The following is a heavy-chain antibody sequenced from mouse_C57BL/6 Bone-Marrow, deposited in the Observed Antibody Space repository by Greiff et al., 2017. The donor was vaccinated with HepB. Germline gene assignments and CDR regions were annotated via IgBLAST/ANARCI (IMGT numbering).Heavy chain of an antibody. D-gene: IGHD2-5*01. CDR3: AREGAYYSNYFFAY. Sequence: EVKLMESGGGLVKPGGSLKLSCAASGFTFSDYGMHWVRQAPEKGLEWVAYISSGSSTIYYADTVKGRFTISRENAKNTLFLQMTSLRSEDTAMYYCAREGAYYSNYFFAYWGQGTLVTVSA. CDR2: ISSGSSTI. J-gene: IGHJ3*01. CDR1: GFTFSDYG. V-gene: IGHV5-17*01.